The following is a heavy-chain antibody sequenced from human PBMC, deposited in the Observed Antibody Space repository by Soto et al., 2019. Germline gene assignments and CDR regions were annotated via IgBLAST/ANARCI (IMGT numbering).Heavy chain of an antibody. D-gene: IGHD5-12*01. V-gene: IGHV4-30-4*01. CDR3: ARDTYSGYDFGL. CDR1: GASVSGGSYY. CDR2: IPSRGRP. Sequence: PSETLSLTCSVSGASVSGGSYYFSCVRQPPGKGLEWIGYIPSRGRPFYNPSLTSRGTISADTSKNQLSLQLTSVTAADTAVYYCARDTYSGYDFGLWGQGTLVTVSS. J-gene: IGHJ5*02.